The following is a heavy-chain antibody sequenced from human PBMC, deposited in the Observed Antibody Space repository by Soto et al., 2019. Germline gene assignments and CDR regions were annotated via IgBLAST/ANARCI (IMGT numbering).Heavy chain of an antibody. CDR2: MNPNSGNT. V-gene: IGHV1-8*01. D-gene: IGHD6-6*01. CDR3: ARERGVAALRPNWFDP. CDR1: GYTFTSYD. Sequence: QVQLMQSGAEVKKPGASVKVTCKASGYTFTSYDINWVRQATGQGLEWMGWMNPNSGNTGYAQKFQGRVTMTRNTSISTAYMELSSLRSEDTAVYYCARERGVAALRPNWFDPWGQGTLVTVSS. J-gene: IGHJ5*02.